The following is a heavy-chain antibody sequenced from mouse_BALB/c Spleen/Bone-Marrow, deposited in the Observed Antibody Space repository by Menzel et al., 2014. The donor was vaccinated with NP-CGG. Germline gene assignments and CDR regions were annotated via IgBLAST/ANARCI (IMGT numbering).Heavy chain of an antibody. D-gene: IGHD2-3*01. J-gene: IGHJ3*01. V-gene: IGHV4-1*02. CDR1: GFDFSRYW. CDR2: INPESNTI. Sequence: EVKVVESGGGLVQPGGSLKLSCAASGFDFSRYWMRWVRQAPGKGLQWIGEINPESNTINYTPSLKDKFIISRDNAKNTLYLQRSKVRSEDTALYCCARLGYYGWFAYWGQGTLVTVSA. CDR3: ARLGYYGWFAY.